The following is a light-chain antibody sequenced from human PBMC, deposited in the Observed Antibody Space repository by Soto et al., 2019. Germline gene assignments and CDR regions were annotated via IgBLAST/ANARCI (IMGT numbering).Light chain of an antibody. CDR3: QQYNSYWWT. CDR2: KAS. J-gene: IGKJ1*01. Sequence: DIQMTQSPSTLSASVGDRVTITCRASQSISSWLAWYQQKPGKAPKLLIYKASSLESRVPSRFSGSGSGTEFTLTISSLQPDDFATYYCQQYNSYWWTFGQGTKVEIK. CDR1: QSISSW. V-gene: IGKV1-5*03.